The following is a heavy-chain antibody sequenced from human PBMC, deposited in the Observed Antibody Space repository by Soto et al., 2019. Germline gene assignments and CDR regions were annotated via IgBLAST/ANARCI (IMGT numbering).Heavy chain of an antibody. J-gene: IGHJ4*02. CDR3: ARGVLDPDYYFDY. CDR1: GFTFSSYA. D-gene: IGHD3-3*01. Sequence: EVQLVESGGGLVQPGGSLRLSCAASGFTFSSYAMHWVRQAPGKGLEYVSAISSNGGSTYYANSVKGRFTISRDNSKNTRYLQMGSLRAEDMAVYYCARGVLDPDYYFDYCGQGTLVTVSS. V-gene: IGHV3-64*01. CDR2: ISSNGGST.